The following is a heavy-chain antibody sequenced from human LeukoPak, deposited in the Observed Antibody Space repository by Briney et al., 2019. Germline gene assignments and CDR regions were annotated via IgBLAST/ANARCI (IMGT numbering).Heavy chain of an antibody. Sequence: GGSLRLSCAASGFSFSNHGIHWVRQAPGKGLEWVSLIWYDGSNKYYADSVKGRFTISRDNAKNSLYLQMNSLRAEDTALYYCAKDKGYDILTGPRGYYFDYWGQGTLVTVSS. CDR3: AKDKGYDILTGPRGYYFDY. J-gene: IGHJ4*02. CDR1: GFSFSNHG. CDR2: IWYDGSNK. D-gene: IGHD3-9*01. V-gene: IGHV3-30*02.